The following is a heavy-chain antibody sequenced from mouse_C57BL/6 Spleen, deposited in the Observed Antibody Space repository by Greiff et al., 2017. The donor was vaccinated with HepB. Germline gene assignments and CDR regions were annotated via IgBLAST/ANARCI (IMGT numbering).Heavy chain of an antibody. CDR1: GYTFTDYY. CDR3: ARKGIPYYGSSYGYFDV. J-gene: IGHJ1*03. CDR2: INPNNGGT. Sequence: EVQLQQSGPELVKPGASVKISCKASGYTFTDYYMNWVKQSHGKSLEWIGDINPNNGGTSYNQKVKGKATLTVDKSSSTAYMELRSLTSEDSAVYYCARKGIPYYGSSYGYFDVWGTGTTVTVSS. V-gene: IGHV1-26*01. D-gene: IGHD1-1*01.